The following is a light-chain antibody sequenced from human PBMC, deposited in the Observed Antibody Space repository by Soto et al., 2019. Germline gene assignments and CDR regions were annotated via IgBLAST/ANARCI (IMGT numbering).Light chain of an antibody. CDR3: SSYTSSSTLAV. Sequence: ALTQPASVSGSPGQSITISCTGTSSDVGGYNYVSWYQQHPGKAPKLMIYEVSNRPSGVSNRFSGSKSGNTASLTISGLQAEDEADYYCSSYTSSSTLAVFGGGTQLTVL. CDR2: EVS. V-gene: IGLV2-14*01. CDR1: SSDVGGYNY. J-gene: IGLJ2*01.